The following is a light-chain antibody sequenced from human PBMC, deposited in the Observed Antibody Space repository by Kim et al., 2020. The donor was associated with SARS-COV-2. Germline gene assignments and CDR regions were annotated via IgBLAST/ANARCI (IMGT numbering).Light chain of an antibody. J-gene: IGLJ2*01. V-gene: IGLV3-19*01. Sequence: VAWGKAVRITSQGDSPRSYYAIGYQQKQGQALILFIYGKNHRPSGSPERFSGSSPGNTASLTITGTQAGNEADYYCNSRDSNDKVVFGGGTQLTVL. CDR2: GKN. CDR1: SPRSYY. CDR3: NSRDSNDKVV.